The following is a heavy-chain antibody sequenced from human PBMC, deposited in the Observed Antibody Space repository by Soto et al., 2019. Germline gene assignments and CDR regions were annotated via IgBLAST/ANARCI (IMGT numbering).Heavy chain of an antibody. CDR2: IYWDDDK. D-gene: IGHD5-18*01. J-gene: IGHJ4*02. CDR3: ALQRYGGFDY. Sequence: QITLKESGPPLVKPTQTLTLTCTFSGFSLSTIGVVVGWIRQPPGKALEWLALIYWDDDKRYRPSLKSRLTITKDTSKNQVVLTMTNMDPVDTATYYCALQRYGGFDYWGQGTLVTDSS. CDR1: GFSLSTIGVV. V-gene: IGHV2-5*02.